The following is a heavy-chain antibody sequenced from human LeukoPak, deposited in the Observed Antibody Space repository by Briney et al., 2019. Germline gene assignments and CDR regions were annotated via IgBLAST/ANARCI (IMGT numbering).Heavy chain of an antibody. D-gene: IGHD3-3*01. Sequence: GGSLRLSCAASGFTFSSYSMNWVRQAPGKGLEWVSYISSSGSTIYYADSVKGRFTISRDNAKNSLYLQMNSLRAEDTAVYYCARDRFSTGGYYYGMDVWGQGTTVTVSS. CDR2: ISSSGSTI. CDR3: ARDRFSTGGYYYGMDV. V-gene: IGHV3-48*04. CDR1: GFTFSSYS. J-gene: IGHJ6*02.